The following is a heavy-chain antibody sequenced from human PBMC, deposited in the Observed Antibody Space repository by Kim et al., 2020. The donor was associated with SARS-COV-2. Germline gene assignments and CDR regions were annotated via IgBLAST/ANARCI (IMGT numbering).Heavy chain of an antibody. V-gene: IGHV3-23*01. CDR1: GFTFSSYA. Sequence: GGSLRLSCAASGFTFSSYAMSWVRQAPGKGLEWVSAISGSGGSTYYADSVKGRFTISRDNSKNTLYLQMNSLRAEDTAVYYCAKPHYYDSSGYYYWDYYYGMDVWGQGTTVTVSS. CDR3: AKPHYYDSSGYYYWDYYYGMDV. J-gene: IGHJ6*02. D-gene: IGHD3-22*01. CDR2: ISGSGGST.